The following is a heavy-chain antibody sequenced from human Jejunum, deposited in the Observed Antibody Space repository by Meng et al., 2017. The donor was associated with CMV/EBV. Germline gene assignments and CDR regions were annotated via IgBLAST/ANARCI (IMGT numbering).Heavy chain of an antibody. CDR3: VRGPGASTREGFDY. D-gene: IGHD1-26*01. V-gene: IGHV4-4*07. CDR1: GGSVNNYY. CDR2: FYSSDTY. J-gene: IGHJ4*02. Sequence: QVQLHEAGPGLVKPSETLSLTCTVSGGSVNNYYWSWIRQSAGKGLEWIGRFYSSDTYNYHPSLDSRVTMSLDTSKNQFSLNLRSVTAADTATYYCVRGPGASTREGFDYWGLGTLVTVSS.